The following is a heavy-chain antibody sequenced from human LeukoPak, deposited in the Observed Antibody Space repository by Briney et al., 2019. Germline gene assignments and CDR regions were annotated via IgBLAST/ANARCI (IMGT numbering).Heavy chain of an antibody. V-gene: IGHV3-21*01. CDR2: ISSSSSYI. J-gene: IGHJ4*02. D-gene: IGHD5-18*01. CDR1: GFTFSSYA. Sequence: GGSLRLSCAASGFTFSSYAMSWVRQAPGKGLEWVSSISSSSSYIYYADSVKGRFTISRDNAKNSLYLQMNSLRAEDTAVYYCAREGDTFDFDYWGQGTLVTVSS. CDR3: AREGDTFDFDY.